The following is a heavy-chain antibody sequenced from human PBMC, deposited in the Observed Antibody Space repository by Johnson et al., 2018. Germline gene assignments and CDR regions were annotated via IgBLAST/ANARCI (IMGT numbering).Heavy chain of an antibody. CDR2: IKQDGSEK. D-gene: IGHD3-10*01. CDR1: GFTFSSYW. Sequence: EVQLVESGGGLVKPGGSLRLSCAASGFTFSSYWMSWVRQAPGKGLEWVANIKQDGSEKYYVDSVKGRFTIPRDNAKNSRYPQMNSLRAEETGVYYSARVRALLGSASGPPHWGQGTLVTVSS. CDR3: ARVRALLGSASGPPH. J-gene: IGHJ1*01. V-gene: IGHV3-7*01.